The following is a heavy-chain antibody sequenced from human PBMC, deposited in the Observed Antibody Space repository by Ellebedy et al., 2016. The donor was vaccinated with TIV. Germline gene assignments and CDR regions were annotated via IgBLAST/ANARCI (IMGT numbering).Heavy chain of an antibody. Sequence: GESLKISCAASGFTFSTYWMSWVRQAPGKGLEWVASIKQDGSEKYYLDSVKGRFTISRDDAKNSLYLQLNSLRVEDTAVYYCARRGSYGDYAVQVNNWFDRWGQGTLVTV. CDR2: IKQDGSEK. V-gene: IGHV3-7*01. CDR1: GFTFSTYW. D-gene: IGHD4-17*01. J-gene: IGHJ5*02. CDR3: ARRGSYGDYAVQVNNWFDR.